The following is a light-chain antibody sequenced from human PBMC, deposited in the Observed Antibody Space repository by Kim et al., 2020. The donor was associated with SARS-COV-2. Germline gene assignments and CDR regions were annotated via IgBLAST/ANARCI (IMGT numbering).Light chain of an antibody. CDR1: QSVSFN. CDR3: QQSNNWPRT. CDR2: SAS. Sequence: EIVMTQSPATLSVSPGERAILSCRASQSVSFNLAWYQQKHGQAPRLLIYSASIRAAGIPARFSGGGSGTDFTLTINSLQSEDFAVYFCQQSNNWPRTFGQGTKLEIK. J-gene: IGKJ2*01. V-gene: IGKV3-15*01.